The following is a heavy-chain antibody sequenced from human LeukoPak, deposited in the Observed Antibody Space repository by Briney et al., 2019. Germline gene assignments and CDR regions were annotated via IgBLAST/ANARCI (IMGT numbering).Heavy chain of an antibody. CDR2: ISAYNGNT. V-gene: IGHV1-18*01. Sequence: ASVKVSCKASGYTFTSYGISWVRQAPGQGLEWMGWISAYNGNTNYAQKLQGRVTMTTDTSTSTAYMELRSLRSDDTAVYYCARDYDFWSGYYIHAFDIWAKGQWSPSLQ. D-gene: IGHD3-3*01. CDR3: ARDYDFWSGYYIHAFDI. CDR1: GYTFTSYG. J-gene: IGHJ3*02.